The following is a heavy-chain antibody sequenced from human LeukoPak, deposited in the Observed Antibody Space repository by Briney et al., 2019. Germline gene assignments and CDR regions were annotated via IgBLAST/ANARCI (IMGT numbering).Heavy chain of an antibody. V-gene: IGHV3-74*01. CDR1: GLTFSDFW. J-gene: IGHJ4*02. CDR3: ARDAIYCSGGSCYFDY. CDR2: VKGDGRTT. D-gene: IGHD2-15*01. Sequence: PGGSLRLSCAASGLTFSDFWMHWVRQPPGKGLVWVALVKGDGRTTIYADSAKGRFTISRDNAKNSLYLQMNSLRAEDTAVYYCARDAIYCSGGSCYFDYWGQGTLVTVSS.